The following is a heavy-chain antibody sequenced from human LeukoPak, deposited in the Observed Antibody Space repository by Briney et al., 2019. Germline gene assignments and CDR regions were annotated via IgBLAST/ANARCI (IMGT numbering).Heavy chain of an antibody. CDR2: IYYSGST. D-gene: IGHD6-19*01. CDR1: GGSISSHY. Sequence: SETLSLTCTVSGGSISSHYWSWIRQPPGKGLEWIGYIYYSGSTNYNPSLKSRVTISVDTSKNQFSLKLSSVTAADTAVYCCARRPSRGSGWYGPWGQGTLVTVSS. CDR3: ARRPSRGSGWYGP. J-gene: IGHJ5*02. V-gene: IGHV4-59*11.